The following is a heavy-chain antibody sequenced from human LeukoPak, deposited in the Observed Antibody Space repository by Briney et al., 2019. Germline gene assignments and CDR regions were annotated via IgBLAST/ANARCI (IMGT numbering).Heavy chain of an antibody. D-gene: IGHD3-9*01. J-gene: IGHJ6*03. V-gene: IGHV1-8*01. CDR3: ARAYYDILTGYFWGTYYYYYMDV. CDR2: MNPNSGNT. Sequence: ASVKVSCKASGYTFTSYDINWVRQATGQGLEWMGWMNPNSGNTGYAQKFQGRVTMTRNTSISTAYMELSSLRSEDTAVYYCARAYYDILTGYFWGTYYYYYMDVWGKGTTVTISS. CDR1: GYTFTSYD.